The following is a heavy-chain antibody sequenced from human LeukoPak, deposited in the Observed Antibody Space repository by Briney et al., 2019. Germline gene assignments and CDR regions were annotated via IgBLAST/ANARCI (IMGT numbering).Heavy chain of an antibody. CDR3: ARHEVTYSSSSVSYYYSYYMDV. Sequence: GESLKISWKGSGYSLTSYWIGLVRQMSGKGLEWMVIIYPGDSDTRYSQSFHGQVTISADKSFSTAYLQWSSMKASDTAMYYCARHEVTYSSSSVSYYYSYYMDVWGKGTTVTVSS. J-gene: IGHJ6*03. D-gene: IGHD6-6*01. CDR2: IYPGDSDT. CDR1: GYSLTSYW. V-gene: IGHV5-51*01.